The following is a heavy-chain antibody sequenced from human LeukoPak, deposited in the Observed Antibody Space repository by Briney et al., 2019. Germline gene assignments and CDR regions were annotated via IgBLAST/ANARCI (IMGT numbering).Heavy chain of an antibody. Sequence: SETLSLTCTVSGGSISSYYWNWVRQPPGKGLEWIGYIYYSGSTNYNPSLKSRVTISVDTSKNQFSLKLSSVTAADTAVYYCARGADSSGYYSIFYFDYWGQGTLVTVSS. J-gene: IGHJ4*02. CDR1: GGSISSYY. V-gene: IGHV4-59*01. D-gene: IGHD3-22*01. CDR2: IYYSGST. CDR3: ARGADSSGYYSIFYFDY.